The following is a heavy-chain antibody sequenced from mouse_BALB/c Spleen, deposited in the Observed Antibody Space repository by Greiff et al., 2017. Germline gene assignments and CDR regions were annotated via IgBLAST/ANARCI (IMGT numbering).Heavy chain of an antibody. CDR2: IYPGSGNT. V-gene: IGHV1-63*01. Sequence: QVQLQQSGAELVRPGTSVKISCKASGYAFTNYWLGWVKQRPGHGLEWIGDIYPGSGNTYYNEKFKGKATLTADKSSSTAYMQLSSLTSEDSAVYFCARGGDYAMDYWGQGTSVTVSS. CDR3: ARGGDYAMDY. CDR1: GYAFTNYW. J-gene: IGHJ4*01.